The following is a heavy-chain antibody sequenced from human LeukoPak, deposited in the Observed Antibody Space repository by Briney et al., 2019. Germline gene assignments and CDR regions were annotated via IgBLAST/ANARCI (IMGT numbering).Heavy chain of an antibody. V-gene: IGHV4-31*03. Sequence: SSETLSLTCTVSGGSISSGGYYWSWIRQHPGKGLEWIGYMYYSGSSYYNPSLKSRVTISVDTSKKQFSLKLSSVTAADTAVYYWARRDKNYGYAVFDYWGQGTLVTVSS. CDR3: ARRDKNYGYAVFDY. CDR2: MYYSGSS. D-gene: IGHD3-16*01. J-gene: IGHJ4*02. CDR1: GGSISSGGYY.